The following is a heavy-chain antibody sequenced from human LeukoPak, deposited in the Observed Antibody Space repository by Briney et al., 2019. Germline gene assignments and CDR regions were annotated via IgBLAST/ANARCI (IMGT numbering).Heavy chain of an antibody. V-gene: IGHV3-30*18. CDR1: GFTFSSYG. J-gene: IGHJ6*02. D-gene: IGHD1-26*01. Sequence: PGRSLRLSCAASGFTFSSYGMHWVRQAPGKGLEWVAVISYDGSNKYYADSVKGRFTISRDNSKNTLYLQMNSLRAEDTAVYYCAKNGGSYSYYYGMDVWGQGTTLTVSS. CDR3: AKNGGSYSYYYGMDV. CDR2: ISYDGSNK.